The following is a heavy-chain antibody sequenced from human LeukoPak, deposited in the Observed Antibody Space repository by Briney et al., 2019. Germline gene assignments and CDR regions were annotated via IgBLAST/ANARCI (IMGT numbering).Heavy chain of an antibody. CDR2: INQDGGQK. V-gene: IGHV3-7*01. Sequence: GGSLRLSCAASGFTFSAYWMTWVSQAPGKGLDWVGNINQDGGQKFYANSVKGRFTISRDNAGNSLYLQMNNLRAEDTAVYYCATTDNAIAGPYWGQGSLVTVSS. CDR3: ATTDNAIAGPY. D-gene: IGHD1-20*01. CDR1: GFTFSAYW. J-gene: IGHJ4*02.